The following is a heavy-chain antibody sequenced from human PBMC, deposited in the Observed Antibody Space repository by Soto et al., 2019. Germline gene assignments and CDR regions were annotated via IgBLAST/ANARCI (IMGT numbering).Heavy chain of an antibody. V-gene: IGHV4-34*01. J-gene: IGHJ5*02. CDR3: ARSYYDYIWGSYRPGNWFDP. CDR2: INHSGST. Sequence: ASETLSLTCAVYGGSFSGYYWSWIRQPPGKGLEWIGEINHSGSTNYNPSLKSRVTISVDTSKNQFSLKLSSVTAADTAVYYCARSYYDYIWGSYRPGNWFDPWGQGTLVTVSS. CDR1: GGSFSGYY. D-gene: IGHD3-16*02.